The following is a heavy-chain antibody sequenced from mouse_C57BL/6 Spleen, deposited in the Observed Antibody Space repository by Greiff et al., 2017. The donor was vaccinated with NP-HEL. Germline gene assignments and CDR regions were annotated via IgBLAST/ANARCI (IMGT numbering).Heavy chain of an antibody. CDR2: INPSNGGT. V-gene: IGHV1-53*01. D-gene: IGHD1-1*01. J-gene: IGHJ2*01. Sequence: VQLQQPGTELVKPGASVKLSCKASGYTFTSYWMHWVKPRPGQGLEWIGNINPSNGGTNYNEKFKSKATLTVDKSSSTAYMQLSSLTSEDSAVYYCARDYYGSRGYFDYWGQGTTLTVSS. CDR3: ARDYYGSRGYFDY. CDR1: GYTFTSYW.